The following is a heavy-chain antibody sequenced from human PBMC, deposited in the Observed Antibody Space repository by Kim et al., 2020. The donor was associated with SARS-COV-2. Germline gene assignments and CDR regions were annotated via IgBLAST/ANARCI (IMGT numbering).Heavy chain of an antibody. V-gene: IGHV7-4-1*02. Sequence: ASVKVSCKTSGYTFTNYAMNWVRQAPGQGLEWMGWINTNTGDPTYAQGFTGRFVLSVDTSVSTAYLQISSLKAEDTAVYYCAKRYNYGFGAYNWFDPWGQGTLVTVSS. CDR1: GYTFTNYA. J-gene: IGHJ5*02. D-gene: IGHD5-18*01. CDR2: INTNTGDP. CDR3: AKRYNYGFGAYNWFDP.